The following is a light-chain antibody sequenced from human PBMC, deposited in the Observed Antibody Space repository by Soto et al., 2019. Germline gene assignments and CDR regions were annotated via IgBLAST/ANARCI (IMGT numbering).Light chain of an antibody. CDR1: QSISIY. CDR3: QQYGSSGT. CDR2: GAS. J-gene: IGKJ1*01. V-gene: IGKV3-20*01. Sequence: EIVLTQSPATLSLSPWERATLSCRASQSISIYLAWYQQKPGQAPRLLIYGASNRATGIPDRFSGSGSGTDFTLTISRLEPEDFAVYYCQQYGSSGTFGQGTKVDIK.